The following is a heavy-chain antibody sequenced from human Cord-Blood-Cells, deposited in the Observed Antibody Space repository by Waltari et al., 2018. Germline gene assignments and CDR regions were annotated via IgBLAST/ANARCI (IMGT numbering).Heavy chain of an antibody. Sequence: EVQLVESGGGLVKPGGSLRLSCAASGFTFSSYSMNWVRQAPGKGLEWVSSISSSSSYIYYADSVKGRFTISRDNAKNSLYLQMNSLRAEDTAVYYCARGGKNWGINYWGQGTLVTVSS. CDR2: ISSSSSYI. V-gene: IGHV3-21*01. CDR3: ARGGKNWGINY. D-gene: IGHD7-27*01. CDR1: GFTFSSYS. J-gene: IGHJ4*02.